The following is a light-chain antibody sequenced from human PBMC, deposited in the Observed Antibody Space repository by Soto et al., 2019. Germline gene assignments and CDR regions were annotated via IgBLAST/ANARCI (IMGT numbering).Light chain of an antibody. Sequence: DIQMTQSPSTLSASVGDRVTITCRASHSISAWLAWYQQKPGKAPKLLIYKASTLDSGVPSRFSGSGSGTEFTRTISSLQPDDVATYYCHQYHSFVTYTFGQGTKLEIK. CDR1: HSISAW. J-gene: IGKJ2*01. V-gene: IGKV1-5*03. CDR3: HQYHSFVTYT. CDR2: KAS.